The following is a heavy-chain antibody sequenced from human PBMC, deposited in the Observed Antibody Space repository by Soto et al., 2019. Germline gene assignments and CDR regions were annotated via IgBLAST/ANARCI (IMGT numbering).Heavy chain of an antibody. D-gene: IGHD6-19*01. CDR1: GYSFTSYW. Sequence: GESLKISCKGSGYSFTSYWISWVRQMPGKGLEWMGRIDPSDSYTNYSPSFQGHVTISADKSISTAYLQWSSLKASDTAMYYCCRRVKMAGYYYYYGMDVWGQGTTVTVSS. CDR2: IDPSDSYT. V-gene: IGHV5-10-1*01. J-gene: IGHJ6*02. CDR3: CRRVKMAGYYYYYGMDV.